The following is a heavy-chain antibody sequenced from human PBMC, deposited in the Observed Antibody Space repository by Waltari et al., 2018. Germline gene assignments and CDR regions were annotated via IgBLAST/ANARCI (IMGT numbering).Heavy chain of an antibody. J-gene: IGHJ5*02. V-gene: IGHV4-38-2*01. Sequence: QVQLQESGQGLVKPSETLSLTCAVSGDSISSGYSWGWIRQPPGKGLEWIGSIYHSGSTYYNPSLKSRVTISVDTSKNQFSLKLSSVTAADTAVYYCARYRYDGGWFDPWGQGTLVTVSS. CDR1: GDSISSGYS. CDR3: ARYRYDGGWFDP. D-gene: IGHD3-16*02. CDR2: IYHSGST.